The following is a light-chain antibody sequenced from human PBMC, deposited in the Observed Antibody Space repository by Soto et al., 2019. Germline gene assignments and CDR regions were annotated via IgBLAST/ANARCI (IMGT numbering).Light chain of an antibody. CDR3: QQFSSYPLT. CDR1: QSVSSY. CDR2: GAS. V-gene: IGKV3-11*01. J-gene: IGKJ4*01. Sequence: EIVLTQSPATLSLSPGEIATLSCRASQSVSSYLAWYRQIPGQAPRLLIYGASTRATGIPARFSGGGSGTDFTLTISRLEPEDFAVYYCQQFSSYPLTFGGGTKVDIK.